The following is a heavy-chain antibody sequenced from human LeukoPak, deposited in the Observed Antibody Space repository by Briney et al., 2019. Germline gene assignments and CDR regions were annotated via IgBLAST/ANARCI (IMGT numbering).Heavy chain of an antibody. D-gene: IGHD3-3*01. CDR3: ARDSSSEYFDY. CDR2: ISYSGST. V-gene: IGHV4-59*01. Sequence: SETLSLTCTVSVGSISSYYWSWIRQPPWKGLEWIGYISYSGSTNYNPSLKSRVTISVDTPKIQFSLKLSSVTAADTAVYYCARDSSSEYFDYWGQGTLVTVSS. J-gene: IGHJ4*02. CDR1: VGSISSYY.